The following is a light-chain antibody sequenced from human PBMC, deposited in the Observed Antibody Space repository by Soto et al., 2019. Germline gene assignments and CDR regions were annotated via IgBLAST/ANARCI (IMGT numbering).Light chain of an antibody. CDR3: QSYDSSLSGFYV. Sequence: QAVLTQPPSVSGAPGQRVTISCTGSSSNIGAGYDVHWYQQLPGTAPKLLIYGSSNRPSGVPDRFSGSKSGTSASLAFTGLQAEDEADYYCQSYDSSLSGFYVFGTGTKVTVL. CDR1: SSNIGAGYD. CDR2: GSS. V-gene: IGLV1-40*01. J-gene: IGLJ1*01.